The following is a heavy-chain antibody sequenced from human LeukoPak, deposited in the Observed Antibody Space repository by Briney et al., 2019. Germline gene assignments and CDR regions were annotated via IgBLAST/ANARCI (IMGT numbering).Heavy chain of an antibody. Sequence: SETLSLTCTVSGGSISSSSYYWGWIRQPAGKGLEWIGRIYTSGSTNYNPSLKSRVTMSVDTSKNQFSLKLSSVTAADTAVYYCARGNKFWFDPWGQGTLVTVSS. J-gene: IGHJ5*02. CDR2: IYTSGST. V-gene: IGHV4-61*02. D-gene: IGHD1-1*01. CDR3: ARGNKFWFDP. CDR1: GGSISSSSYY.